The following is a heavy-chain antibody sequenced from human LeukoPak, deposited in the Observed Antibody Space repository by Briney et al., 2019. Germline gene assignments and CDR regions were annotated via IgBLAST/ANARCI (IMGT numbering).Heavy chain of an antibody. J-gene: IGHJ4*02. CDR1: GFIFGDYA. CDR2: IAFDDTDR. V-gene: IGHV3-30*04. Sequence: GGSLRLSCAASGFIFGDYAMHWVRQAPGKGLEWVAAIAFDDTDRYYIDSVKGRFTISRDDSKNTLHPHMTSLRAEDTAVYYCTNSDDYGDYWGQGTLVTVSS. CDR3: TNSDDYGDY.